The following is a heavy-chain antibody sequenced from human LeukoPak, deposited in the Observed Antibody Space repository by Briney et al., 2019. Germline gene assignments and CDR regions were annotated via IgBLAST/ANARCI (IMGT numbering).Heavy chain of an antibody. CDR1: GFTFDDYA. Sequence: PGGSLRLSCAASGFTFDDYAMHWVRQAPGKGLEWVSGISWSSGSIGYADSVKGRFTISRDNAKNSLYLQMNSLRAEDTALYYCARSDIVVVPAADLNPFDYWGQGTLVTVSS. D-gene: IGHD2-2*01. J-gene: IGHJ4*02. CDR3: ARSDIVVVPAADLNPFDY. V-gene: IGHV3-9*01. CDR2: ISWSSGSI.